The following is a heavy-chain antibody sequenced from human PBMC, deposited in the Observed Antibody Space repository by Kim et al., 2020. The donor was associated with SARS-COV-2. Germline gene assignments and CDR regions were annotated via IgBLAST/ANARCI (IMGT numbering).Heavy chain of an antibody. J-gene: IGHJ5*02. Sequence: GGSLRLSCAASGFTFGDYAMHWVRQTAGKGLEWVSGINWSSDRIDYADSVKGRFTISRDNAKNSLYLQMDSLRAEDTALYFCAKDSWDDSGYFGSWGQGTVVTVSS. CDR1: GFTFGDYA. V-gene: IGHV3-9*01. D-gene: IGHD3-22*01. CDR3: AKDSWDDSGYFGS. CDR2: INWSSDRI.